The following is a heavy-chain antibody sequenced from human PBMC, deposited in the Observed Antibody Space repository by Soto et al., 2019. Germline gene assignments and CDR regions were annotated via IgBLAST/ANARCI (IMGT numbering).Heavy chain of an antibody. J-gene: IGHJ4*02. CDR2: IYHSGST. V-gene: IGHV4-30-2*01. CDR1: GGSISSGGYS. D-gene: IGHD4-17*01. Sequence: SETLSLTCAVSGGSISSGGYSWSWIRQPPGKGLECSGYIYHSGSTYYNPSLKSRVTISVDRSKNQFSLKLSSVTAADTAVYYCARAMITVPTFDYWGQGTLGTVSS. CDR3: ARAMITVPTFDY.